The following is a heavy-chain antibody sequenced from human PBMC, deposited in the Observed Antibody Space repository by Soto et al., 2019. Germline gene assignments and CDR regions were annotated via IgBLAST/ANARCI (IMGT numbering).Heavy chain of an antibody. Sequence: GGSLRLSCAASGFTFSTYAMNWVRQAPGKGLEWVSGISGSGDSTYYADSVKGRFTISRDNVKNSLYLQMNSLRAEDTAVYYCARDQPGYSYGYGLGYWGQGTLVTVSS. CDR3: ARDQPGYSYGYGLGY. CDR1: GFTFSTYA. V-gene: IGHV3-23*01. J-gene: IGHJ4*02. CDR2: ISGSGDST. D-gene: IGHD5-18*01.